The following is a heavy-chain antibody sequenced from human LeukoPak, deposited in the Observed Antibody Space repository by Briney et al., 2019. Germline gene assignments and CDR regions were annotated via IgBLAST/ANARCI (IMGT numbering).Heavy chain of an antibody. CDR2: IYPGDSDT. V-gene: IGHV5-51*01. CDR1: GYSFTSYW. D-gene: IGHD4-17*01. Sequence: GESLKISCKGSGYSFTSYWIGWVRQMPGKGLEWMGIIYPGDSDTRYSPSFQGQVTISADKSISTAYLQWSSLKASDTAMYYCARLNTRYGDYVDGYDYWGQGTLVTVSS. J-gene: IGHJ4*02. CDR3: ARLNTRYGDYVDGYDY.